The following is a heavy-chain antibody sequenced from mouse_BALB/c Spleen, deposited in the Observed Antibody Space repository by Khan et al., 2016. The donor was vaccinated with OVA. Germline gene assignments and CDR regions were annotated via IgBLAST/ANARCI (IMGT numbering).Heavy chain of an antibody. CDR2: IRLKSNNYAS. CDR3: THERESAD. V-gene: IGHV6-6*02. CDR1: GFTFSNYW. D-gene: IGHD1-3*01. J-gene: IGHJ2*01. Sequence: EVQLEVSGGGLVQPGGSMKLSCVASGFTFSNYWMYWVRQSPEKGLEWVAEIRLKSNNYASHYAESVKGRFTISRDDSKSCVYLQMSNLRAKVTGNYYCTHERESADWGKGTTLTVSS.